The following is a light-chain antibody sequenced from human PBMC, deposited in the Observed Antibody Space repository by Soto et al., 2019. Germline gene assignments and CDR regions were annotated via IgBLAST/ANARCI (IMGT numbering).Light chain of an antibody. J-gene: IGKJ2*01. CDR1: QSISAY. CDR3: QQTFSSPYT. CDR2: APS. V-gene: IGKV1-39*01. Sequence: DIQMTQSPSSLSASVGDRITITCRASQSISAYLNWYQHKPGKAPKLLIFAPSTLQTGVPSRFSGSGSGTHFTLTIRGLQPEDFATYYCQQTFSSPYTFAQGTKLEI.